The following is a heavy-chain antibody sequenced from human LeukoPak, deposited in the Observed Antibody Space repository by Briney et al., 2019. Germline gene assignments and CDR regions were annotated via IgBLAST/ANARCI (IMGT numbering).Heavy chain of an antibody. CDR3: ARGSGGAIDY. CDR2: ISYDGSNK. D-gene: IGHD3-16*01. V-gene: IGHV3-30*04. J-gene: IGHJ4*02. Sequence: RGSLRLSCAASGSTFSSYAMHWVRQAPGKGLEWVAVISYDGSNKYYADPVKGRFTISRDNSKNTLYLQMNSLRAEDTAVYYCARGSGGAIDYWGQGTLVTVSS. CDR1: GSTFSSYA.